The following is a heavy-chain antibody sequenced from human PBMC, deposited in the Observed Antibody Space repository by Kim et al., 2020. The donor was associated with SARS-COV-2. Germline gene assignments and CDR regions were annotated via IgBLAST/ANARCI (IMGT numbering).Heavy chain of an antibody. CDR1: GYSFTSYW. CDR3: ARHAPYYDILTGLYYYGMDV. D-gene: IGHD3-9*01. V-gene: IGHV5-10-1*01. CDR2: IDPSDSYT. J-gene: IGHJ6*02. Sequence: GESLKISCKGSGYSFTSYWISWVRQMPGKGLEWMGRIDPSDSYTNYSPSFQGHVTISADKSISTAYLQWSSLKASDTAMYYCARHAPYYDILTGLYYYGMDVWGQGTTVTVSS.